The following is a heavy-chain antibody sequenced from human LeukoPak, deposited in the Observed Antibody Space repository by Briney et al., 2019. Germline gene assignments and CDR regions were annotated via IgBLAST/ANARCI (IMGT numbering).Heavy chain of an antibody. D-gene: IGHD3-22*01. Sequence: GGSLRLSCAASGFTFSSYEMNWVRQAPGKGLEGVSYISSSGSTIYYADSVKGRFTISRDNAKNSLYLQMTSLRAEDTAVYYCARITVVITYFDYWGQGTLVTVSS. CDR1: GFTFSSYE. CDR3: ARITVVITYFDY. CDR2: ISSSGSTI. J-gene: IGHJ4*02. V-gene: IGHV3-48*03.